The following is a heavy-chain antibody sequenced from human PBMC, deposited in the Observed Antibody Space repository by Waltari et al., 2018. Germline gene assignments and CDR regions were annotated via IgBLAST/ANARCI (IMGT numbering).Heavy chain of an antibody. D-gene: IGHD1-26*01. CDR3: ARGRYSGSQADAFDI. J-gene: IGHJ3*02. Sequence: QLQLQESGPGLVKPSETLSLTCTVSGGSLSSSSYYWGWIRQPPGKGLEWIGSIYYSGSTYYNPSLKSRVTISVDTSKNQFSLKLSSVTAADTAVYYCARGRYSGSQADAFDIWGQGTMVTVSS. V-gene: IGHV4-39*07. CDR2: IYYSGST. CDR1: GGSLSSSSYY.